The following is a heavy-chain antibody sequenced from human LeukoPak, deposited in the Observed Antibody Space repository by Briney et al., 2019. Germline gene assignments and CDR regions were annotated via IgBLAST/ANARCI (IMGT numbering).Heavy chain of an antibody. CDR1: GGTFSSYA. CDR2: IIPIFGTA. CDR3: ASTFAHRVWYRLNEYYYYYMDV. V-gene: IGHV1-69*01. J-gene: IGHJ6*03. D-gene: IGHD6-13*01. Sequence: ASVKVSCKASGGTFSSYAISWVRQAPGQGLEWMVGIIPIFGTANYAQKFQGRVTITADESTSTAYMELSSLRSEDTAVYYCASTFAHRVWYRLNEYYYYYMDVWGKGTTVTISS.